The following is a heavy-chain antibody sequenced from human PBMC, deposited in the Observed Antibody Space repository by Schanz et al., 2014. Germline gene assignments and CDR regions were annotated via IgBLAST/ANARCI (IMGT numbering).Heavy chain of an antibody. Sequence: EVQLVESGGGLVQPGGSLRLSCAASGFNFSTYALHWVRQAPGKGPEWISYISSYSTIHYADSVKGRFTISRDNARNSLFLQMNSLRDEDTAVYYCASARCFTCPDYWCAPWGQGTLVTVSS. CDR3: ASARCFTCPDYWCAP. V-gene: IGHV3-48*02. CDR1: GFNFSTYA. J-gene: IGHJ5*02. D-gene: IGHD3-16*01. CDR2: ISSYSTI.